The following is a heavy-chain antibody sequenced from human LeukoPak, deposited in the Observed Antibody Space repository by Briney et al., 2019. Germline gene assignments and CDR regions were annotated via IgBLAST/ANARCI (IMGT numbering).Heavy chain of an antibody. CDR2: INSDGSST. CDR3: ASTVYCGGDCYSGVDY. J-gene: IGHJ4*02. Sequence: GGSLRLSCAASGFTFSSYWMHWVRQAPGKGLVWVSRINSDGSSTSYADSVKGRFTISRDNAKNTLYLQMNSLRAEDTAVYYCASTVYCGGDCYSGVDYWRQGTLVTVSS. CDR1: GFTFSSYW. V-gene: IGHV3-74*01. D-gene: IGHD2-21*01.